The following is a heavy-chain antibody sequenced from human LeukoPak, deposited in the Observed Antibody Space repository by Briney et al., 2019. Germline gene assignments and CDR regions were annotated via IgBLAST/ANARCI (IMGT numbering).Heavy chain of an antibody. Sequence: SETRSLTCTVSGGSISTYYWSWIRQPPGKGLEWIGYIYYSGGTNYNPSLKSRVTISVDTSKNQFSLELSSVTAADTAVYYCARDRSLSGSYFAFDNWGQGTMVTVSS. CDR2: IYYSGGT. CDR3: ARDRSLSGSYFAFDN. V-gene: IGHV4-59*01. D-gene: IGHD1-26*01. CDR1: GGSISTYY. J-gene: IGHJ3*02.